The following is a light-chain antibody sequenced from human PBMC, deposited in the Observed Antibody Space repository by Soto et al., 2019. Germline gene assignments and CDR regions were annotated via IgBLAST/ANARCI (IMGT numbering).Light chain of an antibody. CDR3: QQYNSHPWT. Sequence: DIQMTQSPSTLSASVGDRVTVTCRASQSISISLAWYQQKPGKAPKVLIYKASSLESGVPSRFSGSGSGTEFTLTISSLQPDDFATYHCQQYNSHPWTFGQGNKVEIK. CDR2: KAS. CDR1: QSISIS. V-gene: IGKV1-5*03. J-gene: IGKJ1*01.